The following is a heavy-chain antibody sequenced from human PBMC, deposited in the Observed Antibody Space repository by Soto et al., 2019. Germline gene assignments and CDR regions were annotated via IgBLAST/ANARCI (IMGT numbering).Heavy chain of an antibody. CDR1: GGSISSGDYY. CDR2: IFYSGST. CDR3: ARGGSGDIVVVAAIDY. V-gene: IGHV4-31*03. Sequence: QVQLQESGPGLVKPSQTLSLTCSVSGGSISSGDYYWSWVRQHPGKGLEWVGYIFYSGSTYYNPSLKSRVTISVDTSKNQCSLKLSFVTAADTAVYYCARGGSGDIVVVAAIDYWGQGTLVTVSS. D-gene: IGHD2-15*01. J-gene: IGHJ4*02.